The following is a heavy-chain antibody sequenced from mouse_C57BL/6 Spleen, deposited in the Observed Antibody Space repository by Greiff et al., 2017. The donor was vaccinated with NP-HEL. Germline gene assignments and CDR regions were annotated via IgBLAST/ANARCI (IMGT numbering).Heavy chain of an antibody. CDR2: IDPEDGET. J-gene: IGHJ3*01. Sequence: EVQRVESGAELVKPGASVKLSCTASGFNIKDYYMHWVKQRTEQGLEWIGRIDPEDGETKYAPKFQGKATITADTSSNTAYLQLSSLTSEDTAVYYCATPAGDYDGFAYWGQGTLVTVSA. CDR1: GFNIKDYY. V-gene: IGHV14-2*01. D-gene: IGHD2-4*01. CDR3: ATPAGDYDGFAY.